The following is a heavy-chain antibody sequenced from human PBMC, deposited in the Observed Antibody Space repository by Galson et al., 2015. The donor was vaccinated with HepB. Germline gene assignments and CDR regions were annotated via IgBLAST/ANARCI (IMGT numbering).Heavy chain of an antibody. V-gene: IGHV3-30*04. Sequence: SLRLSCAASGFTFSSYAMHWVRQAPGKGLEWVAVISYDGSNKYYADSVKGRFTISRDNSKNTLYLQMNSLRAEDTAVYYCARERQLVAHLDYWGQGTLVTVSS. J-gene: IGHJ4*02. CDR1: GFTFSSYA. CDR3: ARERQLVAHLDY. D-gene: IGHD6-13*01. CDR2: ISYDGSNK.